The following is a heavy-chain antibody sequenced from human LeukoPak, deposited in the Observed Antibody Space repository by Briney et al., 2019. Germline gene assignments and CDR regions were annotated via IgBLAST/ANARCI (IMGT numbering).Heavy chain of an antibody. CDR3: ARGSLRFLEWLPIDY. V-gene: IGHV1-2*02. Sequence: GASVKVSCKASGYTFTGYYMHWVRQAPGQGLEWMGWINPNSGGTNYAQKFQGRVTMTRDTSISTAYMELSRLRSDDTAVYYCARGSLRFLEWLPIDYWGQGTLVTVSS. J-gene: IGHJ4*02. D-gene: IGHD3-3*01. CDR2: INPNSGGT. CDR1: GYTFTGYY.